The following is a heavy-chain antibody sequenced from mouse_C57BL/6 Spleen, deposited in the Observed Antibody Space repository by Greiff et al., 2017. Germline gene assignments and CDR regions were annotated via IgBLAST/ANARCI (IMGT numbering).Heavy chain of an antibody. CDR3: AREDYYGSSSRHYFDY. Sequence: EVKLQESGPVLVKPGASVKMSCKASGYTFTDYYMNWVKQSHGKSLEWIGVINPYNGGTSYNQKFKGKATLTVDKSSSTAYMELNSLTSEDSAVYYCAREDYYGSSSRHYFDYWGQGTTLTVSS. V-gene: IGHV1-19*01. CDR2: INPYNGGT. D-gene: IGHD1-1*01. J-gene: IGHJ2*01. CDR1: GYTFTDYY.